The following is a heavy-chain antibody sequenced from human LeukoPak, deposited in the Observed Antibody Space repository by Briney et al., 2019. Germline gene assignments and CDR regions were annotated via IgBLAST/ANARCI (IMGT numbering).Heavy chain of an antibody. V-gene: IGHV3-33*06. CDR2: IWHDGSNK. D-gene: IGHD1-26*01. J-gene: IGHJ4*02. CDR3: AKEEDSETYHTMRY. CDR1: GFTFSNYA. Sequence: GGSLRLSCAASGFTFSNYAMPWVRQAPGKGLEWVAAIWHDGSNKYYADSVKGRFTISRDNFKNTLYLQMNSLRAEDTAVYYCAKEEDSETYHTMRYWGQGTLVTVFS.